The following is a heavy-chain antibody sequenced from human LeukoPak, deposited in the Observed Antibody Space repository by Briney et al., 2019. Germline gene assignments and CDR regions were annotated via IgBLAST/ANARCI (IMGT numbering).Heavy chain of an antibody. CDR1: GGSISSSSYY. CDR2: IYYSGST. D-gene: IGHD2-2*01. Sequence: SETLSLTCTVSGGSISSSSYYWGWIRQPPGKGLEWIGSIYYSGSTYYNPSLKSRVTISVDTSKNQFSLKLSSVTAADTAVYYCARHDPNQLQPHNGMDVWGQGTTVTVSS. J-gene: IGHJ6*02. V-gene: IGHV4-39*01. CDR3: ARHDPNQLQPHNGMDV.